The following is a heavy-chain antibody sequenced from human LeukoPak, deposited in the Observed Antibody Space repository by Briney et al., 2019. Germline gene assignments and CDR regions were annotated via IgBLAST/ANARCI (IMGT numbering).Heavy chain of an antibody. J-gene: IGHJ4*02. CDR2: INHSGST. V-gene: IGHV4-34*01. CDR1: GGSFSGYY. D-gene: IGHD3-10*01. CDR3: ARVRLVRGVTLLDY. Sequence: SETLSLTCAVYGGSFSGYYWSWIRQPPGKGLEWIGEINHSGSTNYNPSLKSRVTISVDTSKNQFSLKLSSVTAADTAVYYCARVRLVRGVTLLDYWGQGTLVTVSS.